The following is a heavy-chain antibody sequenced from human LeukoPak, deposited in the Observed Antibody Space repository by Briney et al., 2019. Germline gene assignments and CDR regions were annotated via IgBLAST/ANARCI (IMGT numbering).Heavy chain of an antibody. Sequence: SEPLSLTCTLSGRSISSYYWIWIRQPPGKGLEWIGYIYYSGSTNYNPSLKSRVTMSVDTSKNQFSLKLSSVTAADTAVYYCARDRGYSGSYYFDYWGQGTLVTVSS. CDR3: ARDRGYSGSYYFDY. CDR2: IYYSGST. CDR1: GRSISSYY. D-gene: IGHD1-26*01. J-gene: IGHJ4*02. V-gene: IGHV4-59*12.